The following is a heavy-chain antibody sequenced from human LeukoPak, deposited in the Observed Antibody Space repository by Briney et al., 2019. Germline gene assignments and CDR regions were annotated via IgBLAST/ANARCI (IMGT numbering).Heavy chain of an antibody. Sequence: SETLSLTCTVSGGSISSGDYYWSWIRRPPGKGLEWIGYIYYSGSTYYNPSLKSRVTISVDTSKNQFSLKLSSVTAADTAVYYCARDTSRRITMVRGVIGLWGQGTLVTVSS. V-gene: IGHV4-30-4*08. CDR1: GGSISSGDYY. CDR2: IYYSGST. CDR3: ARDTSRRITMVRGVIGL. J-gene: IGHJ4*02. D-gene: IGHD3-10*01.